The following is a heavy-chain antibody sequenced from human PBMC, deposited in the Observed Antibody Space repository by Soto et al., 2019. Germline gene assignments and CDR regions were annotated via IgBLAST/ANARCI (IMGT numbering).Heavy chain of an antibody. D-gene: IGHD2-2*01. CDR1: GFTFSSYS. Sequence: EMHLVESGGGLVKPGGSLRLSCAAFGFTFSSYSLTWVRQAPGKGLEWVSSISSSGDYIFYADSVRGRFTISRNNAKNSLFLQMDSLRAEDTAVYYCSRGARSTPVDYWGQGTLVTVSS. CDR2: ISSSGDYI. J-gene: IGHJ4*02. CDR3: SRGARSTPVDY. V-gene: IGHV3-21*01.